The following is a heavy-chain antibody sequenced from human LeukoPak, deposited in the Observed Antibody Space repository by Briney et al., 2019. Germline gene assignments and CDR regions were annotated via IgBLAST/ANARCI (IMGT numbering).Heavy chain of an antibody. CDR1: GYIFTNFG. CDR2: ISGYNGNT. V-gene: IGHV1-18*01. CDR3: ARGGGRYYGSGRSDY. J-gene: IGHJ4*02. Sequence: ASVKVSCKASGYIFTNFGISWVRQARGQGLEWMGWISGYNGNTKYVQKFQGRVTMTTDTSTSTAYMELRSLRSDDTAVYYCARGGGRYYGSGRSDYWGQGTLVTVSS. D-gene: IGHD3-10*01.